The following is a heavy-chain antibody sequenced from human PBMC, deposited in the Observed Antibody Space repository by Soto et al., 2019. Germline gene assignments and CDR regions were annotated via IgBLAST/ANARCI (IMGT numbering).Heavy chain of an antibody. CDR3: ARGASIAVAGTGRDY. CDR2: IIPILGIA. CDR1: GGTFSSYT. Sequence: QVQLVQSGAEVKKPGSSVKVSCKASGGTFSSYTISWVRQAPGQGLEWMGRIIPILGIANYAQKFQGRVTITADKSTSTAYMELSSLRSEDTAVYYCARGASIAVAGTGRDYWGQGTLVTVSS. D-gene: IGHD6-19*01. J-gene: IGHJ4*02. V-gene: IGHV1-69*02.